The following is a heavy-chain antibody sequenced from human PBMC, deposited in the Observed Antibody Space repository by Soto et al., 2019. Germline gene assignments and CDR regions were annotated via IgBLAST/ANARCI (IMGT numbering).Heavy chain of an antibody. Sequence: GGSLRLSCAASGFTVSSNYMSWVRQAPGKGLEWVSVIYSGGSTYYADSVKGRFTISRDNSKNTLYLQMNSLRAEDTAVYYCARDFFPPVRNYYYMDVWGKGTTVTVSS. V-gene: IGHV3-66*01. CDR1: GFTVSSNY. J-gene: IGHJ6*03. CDR2: IYSGGST. CDR3: ARDFFPPVRNYYYMDV. D-gene: IGHD3-3*01.